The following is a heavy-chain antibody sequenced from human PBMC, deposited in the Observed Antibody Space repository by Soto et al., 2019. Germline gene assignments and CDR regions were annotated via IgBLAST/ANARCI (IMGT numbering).Heavy chain of an antibody. CDR1: GGSISSYY. CDR2: IYYSGST. D-gene: IGHD4-17*01. CDR3: ARRYGDFFDF. Sequence: SETLSLTCTVSGGSISSYYWSWIRQPPGKGLEWIGYIYYSGSTNYNPSLKSRVTISVDTSKNQFSLKLSSVTAADTAVYYCARRYGDFFDFWGQGTLVTVSS. V-gene: IGHV4-59*08. J-gene: IGHJ4*02.